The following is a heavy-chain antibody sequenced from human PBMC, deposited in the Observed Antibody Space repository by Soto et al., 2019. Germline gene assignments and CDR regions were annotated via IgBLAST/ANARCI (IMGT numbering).Heavy chain of an antibody. D-gene: IGHD3-10*01. CDR2: ISYDGSNK. Sequence: QVQLVESGGGVVQPGRSLRLSCAASGFTFSSYGMHWVRQAPGKGLEWVAVISYDGSNKYYADSVKGRFTISRDNSKNTQYLQMNSLRAEDKAVYYCAKDQLRGVRGVITYYYGMDVWGQGTTVTVSS. J-gene: IGHJ6*02. CDR1: GFTFSSYG. CDR3: AKDQLRGVRGVITYYYGMDV. V-gene: IGHV3-30*18.